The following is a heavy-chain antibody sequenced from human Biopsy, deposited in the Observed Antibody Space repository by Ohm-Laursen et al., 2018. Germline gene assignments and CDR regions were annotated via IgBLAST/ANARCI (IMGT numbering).Heavy chain of an antibody. CDR1: GGSIISYY. J-gene: IGHJ3*01. Sequence: TLSLTCTVSGGSIISYYWNWIRQPAGKGLEWIGRIYSSGGTKYNPSLKSRVTMSVDTSKKQLSLRLRSVTAADTAMYYCASVVLGPTNDAFDLWGQGTMVVVSS. CDR2: IYSSGGT. CDR3: ASVVLGPTNDAFDL. D-gene: IGHD3-22*01. V-gene: IGHV4-4*07.